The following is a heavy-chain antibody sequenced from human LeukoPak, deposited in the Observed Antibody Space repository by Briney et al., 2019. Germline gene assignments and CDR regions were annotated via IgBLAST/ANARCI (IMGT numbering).Heavy chain of an antibody. CDR1: GFNFDDYA. J-gene: IGHJ4*02. CDR2: IWWCGGGT. Sequence: GGSLRLSCAASGFNFDDYAMHWVRQAPGKGLEGVSLIWWCGGGTYYADSVKGRFNISRDNRQNSLHLQMNSLRAEDHALYYCVKGSGGNYLGFDFWGQGTVVSVSS. V-gene: IGHV3-43D*03. D-gene: IGHD1-26*01. CDR3: VKGSGGNYLGFDF.